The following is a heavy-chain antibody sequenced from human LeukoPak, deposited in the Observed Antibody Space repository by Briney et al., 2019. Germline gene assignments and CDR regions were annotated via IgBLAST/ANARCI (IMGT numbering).Heavy chain of an antibody. Sequence: PGGSLRLSCAASGVTFSDHYMEWVRQAPGKGLEWVSAISGSGGSTYYADSVKGRFTISRDNSKNTLYLQMNSLRAEDTAVYYCAKDGELKWEPTPYYFDYWGQGTLVTVSS. CDR3: AKDGELKWEPTPYYFDY. V-gene: IGHV3-23*01. CDR1: GVTFSDHY. CDR2: ISGSGGST. J-gene: IGHJ4*02. D-gene: IGHD1-26*01.